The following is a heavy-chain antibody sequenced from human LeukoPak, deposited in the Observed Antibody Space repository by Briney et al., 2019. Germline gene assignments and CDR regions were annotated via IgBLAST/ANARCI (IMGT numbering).Heavy chain of an antibody. Sequence: GGSLRLSCAASGFTFSSYAMSWVRQAPGKGLEWVSAISGSGGSTYYADSVKGRFTITRDNSKNTLYLQMNSLRTEDTAVYYCAKGAVRATSGDFDYWGQGTLVTVSS. D-gene: IGHD3-10*01. V-gene: IGHV3-23*01. CDR2: ISGSGGST. J-gene: IGHJ4*02. CDR3: AKGAVRATSGDFDY. CDR1: GFTFSSYA.